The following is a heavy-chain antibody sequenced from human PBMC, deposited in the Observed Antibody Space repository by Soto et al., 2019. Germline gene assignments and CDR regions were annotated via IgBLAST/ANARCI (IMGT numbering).Heavy chain of an antibody. CDR3: ARGQEVGAHFFDS. J-gene: IGHJ4*02. Sequence: GGSLRLSCEASGFTFSGFDMHWVRQPTGKGLEWVSTIGTAGDTYYAVSVKGRFTISRDNAKNSLSLQMNSLRAGDTAVYFCARGQEVGAHFFDSWGQGTQVTV. CDR2: IGTAGDT. V-gene: IGHV3-13*01. D-gene: IGHD2-15*01. CDR1: GFTFSGFD.